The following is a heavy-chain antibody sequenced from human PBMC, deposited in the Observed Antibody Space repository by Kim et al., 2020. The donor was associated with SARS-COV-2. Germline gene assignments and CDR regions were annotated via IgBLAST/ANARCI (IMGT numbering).Heavy chain of an antibody. CDR1: GYTFTGYY. CDR3: ARERSEVSGSYSYGMDV. V-gene: IGHV1-2*04. CDR2: INPNSGGT. Sequence: ASVKVSCKASGYTFTGYYIHWVRQAPGQGLEWMGWINPNSGGTNYAQKFQGWVTMTRDTSISTAYMELSRLRSDDTAVYYCARERSEVSGSYSYGMDVWGQGTTVTDSS. J-gene: IGHJ6*02. D-gene: IGHD1-26*01.